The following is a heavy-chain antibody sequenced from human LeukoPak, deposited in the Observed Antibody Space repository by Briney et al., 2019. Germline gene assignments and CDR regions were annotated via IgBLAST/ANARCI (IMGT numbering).Heavy chain of an antibody. CDR1: GFSFSSYE. CDR3: ARFSRVEWSF. D-gene: IGHD3-3*01. J-gene: IGHJ4*02. CDR2: IGSSGSTV. Sequence: GGSLRLSCAASGFSFSSYEMNWVRQAPGKGLEWVSYIGSSGSTVYYADSVKGRFTISRDNVKNTLYLQMDSLRVEDTAVYYCARFSRVEWSFWGQGTLVTVSS. V-gene: IGHV3-48*03.